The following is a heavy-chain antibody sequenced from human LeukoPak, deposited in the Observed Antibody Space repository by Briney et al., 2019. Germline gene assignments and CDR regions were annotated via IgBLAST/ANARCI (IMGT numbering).Heavy chain of an antibody. J-gene: IGHJ4*02. V-gene: IGHV3-20*04. Sequence: AGGSLRLSCAASGFTFDDYGMSWVRHAPGEGLEWVSGINWNGGSTGYADSVKGRFTISRDNAKNSLYLQMNSLRAEDTALYYCARDQFGVIIVTSQYYFDYWGQGTLVTVSS. D-gene: IGHD3-3*01. CDR1: GFTFDDYG. CDR3: ARDQFGVIIVTSQYYFDY. CDR2: INWNGGST.